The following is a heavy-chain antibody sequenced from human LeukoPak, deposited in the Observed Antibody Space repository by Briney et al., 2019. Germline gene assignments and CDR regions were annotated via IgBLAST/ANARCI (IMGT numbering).Heavy chain of an antibody. CDR3: ARARSGWNERYYFDY. CDR1: GGSISSYY. Sequence: SETLSLTCTVSGGSISSYYWSWIRQPAGKGLEWIGRIYTSGSTKYNPSLKSRVTMSVDTSKNQFSLKLSSVTAADTAVYYCARARSGWNERYYFDYWGQGTLVTVSS. D-gene: IGHD6-19*01. J-gene: IGHJ4*02. CDR2: IYTSGST. V-gene: IGHV4-4*07.